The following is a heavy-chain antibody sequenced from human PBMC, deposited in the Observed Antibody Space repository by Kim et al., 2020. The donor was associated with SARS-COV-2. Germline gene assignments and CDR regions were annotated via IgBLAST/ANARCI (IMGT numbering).Heavy chain of an antibody. CDR3: ARCRYDYVWGSYLHFDY. D-gene: IGHD3-16*01. CDR1: GGTFSSYA. Sequence: SVKVSCKASGGTFSSYAISWVRQAPGQGLEWMGGIIPIFGTANYAQKFQGRVTITADESTSTAYMELSSLRSEDTAVYYCARCRYDYVWGSYLHFDYWGQGTLVTVSS. J-gene: IGHJ4*02. CDR2: IIPIFGTA. V-gene: IGHV1-69*13.